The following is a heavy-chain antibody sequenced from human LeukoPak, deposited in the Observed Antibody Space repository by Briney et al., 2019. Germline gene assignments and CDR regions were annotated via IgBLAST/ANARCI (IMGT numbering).Heavy chain of an antibody. CDR3: ARGQDDYYDSSGYYYLFDY. CDR2: MNPNSGNT. D-gene: IGHD3-22*01. CDR1: GYTFTSYD. Sequence: ASVKVSCKASGYTFTSYDINWVRQATGQGLEWMGWMNPNSGNTGYAQKFQGRVTMTRNASISTAYMELSSLRSEDTAVYYCARGQDDYYDSSGYYYLFDYWGQGTLVTVSS. J-gene: IGHJ4*02. V-gene: IGHV1-8*01.